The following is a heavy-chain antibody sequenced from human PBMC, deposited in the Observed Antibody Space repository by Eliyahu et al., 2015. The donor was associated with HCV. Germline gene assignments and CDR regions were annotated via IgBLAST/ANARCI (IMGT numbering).Heavy chain of an antibody. D-gene: IGHD5-24*01. V-gene: IGHV3-9*01. CDR1: GFTFDDYA. CDR2: ISWNSGSI. Sequence: EVQLVESGGGLVQPGRSLRLSCAASGFTFDDYAMHWVRQAPGKGLEWVSGISWNSGSIGYADSVKGRFTISRDNAKNSLYLQMNSLRAEDTALYYCAKDKGRDGYNFPSWGQGTLVTVSS. CDR3: AKDKGRDGYNFPS. J-gene: IGHJ4*02.